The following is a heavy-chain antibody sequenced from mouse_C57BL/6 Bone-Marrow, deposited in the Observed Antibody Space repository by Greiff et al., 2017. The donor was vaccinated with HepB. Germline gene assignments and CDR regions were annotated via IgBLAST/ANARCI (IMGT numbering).Heavy chain of an antibody. V-gene: IGHV5-17*01. CDR3: ARRLRGYAMDY. CDR1: GFTFSDYG. J-gene: IGHJ4*01. D-gene: IGHD1-1*01. CDR2: ISSGSSTI. Sequence: EVKLEESGGGLVKPGGSLKLSCAASGFTFSDYGMHWVRQAPEKGLEWVAYISSGSSTIYYADTVKGRFTISRDNAKNTLFLQMTSLRSEDTAMYYCARRLRGYAMDYWGQGTSVTVSS.